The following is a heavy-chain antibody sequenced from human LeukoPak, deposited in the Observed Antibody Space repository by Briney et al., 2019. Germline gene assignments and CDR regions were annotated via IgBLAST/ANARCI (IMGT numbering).Heavy chain of an antibody. CDR3: AKGGFGNWFDP. CDR2: ISGGGGPT. V-gene: IGHV3-23*01. J-gene: IGHJ5*02. CDR1: GITFISYG. Sequence: GGSLRLSCAASGITFISYGMTWLRQGPGKGPEWVSSISGGGGPTYYADSVKGRFTISRDNSKNTLHLQMNSLRAEDTAVYYCAKGGFGNWFDPWGQGTLVTVSS. D-gene: IGHD3-10*01.